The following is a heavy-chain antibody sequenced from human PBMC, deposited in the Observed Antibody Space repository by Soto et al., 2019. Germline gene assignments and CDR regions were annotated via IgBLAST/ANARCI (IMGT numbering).Heavy chain of an antibody. D-gene: IGHD3-3*01. V-gene: IGHV1-18*01. J-gene: IGHJ6*02. CDR3: ARDRFRTIFGVVNGGMDV. CDR1: GYTFTSYG. Sequence: ASVKVSCKASGYTFTSYGISWVRQAPGQGLEWMGWISAYNGNTNYAQKLQGRVTMTTDTSTSTAYMELRSLRSDDTAVYYCARDRFRTIFGVVNGGMDVWGQGTTVTVSS. CDR2: ISAYNGNT.